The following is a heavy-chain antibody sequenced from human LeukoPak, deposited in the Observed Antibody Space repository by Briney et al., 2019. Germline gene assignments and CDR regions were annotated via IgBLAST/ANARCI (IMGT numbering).Heavy chain of an antibody. CDR3: ARRIGASPVVAPTYYFDY. V-gene: IGHV4-38-2*02. CDR1: GYSISSGYY. J-gene: IGHJ4*02. Sequence: SETLSLTCTVSGYSISSGYYWGWIRQPPGKGLEWIGSIYHSGSTNYNPSLKSRVTISVDTSKNQFSLKLSSVTAADTAVYYCARRIGASPVVAPTYYFDYWGQGTLVTVSS. CDR2: IYHSGST. D-gene: IGHD2-21*01.